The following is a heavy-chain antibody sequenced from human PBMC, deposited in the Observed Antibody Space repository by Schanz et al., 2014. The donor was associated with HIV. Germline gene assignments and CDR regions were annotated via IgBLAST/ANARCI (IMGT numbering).Heavy chain of an antibody. V-gene: IGHV3-23*04. Sequence: EVQLVDSGGGLVQPGGSLRVSCAASGFSFSRYAMNWVRQAPGKGLQWVSTISGSGDRTYYAESVRGRFTISRDNSKNTLYLQMTTLRTEDTAVYYCAKPEYDSRGNSQSHFDSWGQGTLVTVSS. CDR3: AKPEYDSRGNSQSHFDS. J-gene: IGHJ4*02. CDR2: ISGSGDRT. D-gene: IGHD3-22*01. CDR1: GFSFSRYA.